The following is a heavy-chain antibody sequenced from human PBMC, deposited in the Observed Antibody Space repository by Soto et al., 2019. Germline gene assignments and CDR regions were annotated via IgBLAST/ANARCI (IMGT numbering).Heavy chain of an antibody. CDR2: IFYSGST. CDR1: GGSISSGDYY. CDR3: ARAELWLEY. V-gene: IGHV4-30-4*01. Sequence: SETLSLTCTVSGGSISSGDYYWIWIRQPPGKGLEWIGYIFYSGSTYYNPSLKSRVTISVDTSKNQFSLKLSSVTAADTAVYYCARAELWLEYWGQGTLVTVSS. D-gene: IGHD5-18*01. J-gene: IGHJ4*02.